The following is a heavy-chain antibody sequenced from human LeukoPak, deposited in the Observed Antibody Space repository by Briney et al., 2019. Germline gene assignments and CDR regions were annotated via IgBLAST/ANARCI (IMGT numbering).Heavy chain of an antibody. CDR2: ISYDGSNK. J-gene: IGHJ3*02. V-gene: IGHV3-30*18. D-gene: IGHD6-13*01. Sequence: ISYDGSNKYYADSVKGRFTISRDNSKNTLYLQMNSLRAEDTAVYYCAKALYGSSSGAFDIWGQGTMVTVSS. CDR3: AKALYGSSSGAFDI.